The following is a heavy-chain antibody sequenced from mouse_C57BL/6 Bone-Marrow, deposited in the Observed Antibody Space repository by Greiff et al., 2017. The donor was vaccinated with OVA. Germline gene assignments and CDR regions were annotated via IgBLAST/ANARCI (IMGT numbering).Heavy chain of an antibody. CDR1: CYAFSSYW. Sequence: VQLQQSGAELVKPGASVKISCKASCYAFSSYWLHWVKQRPGKGLEWIGQLYPGDGDPNYNGKFKGKATLTADKSSSPAYMQRSSLTSEDSAVYFCARASTDVCGTGTTVTVSS. V-gene: IGHV1-80*01. CDR2: LYPGDGDP. CDR3: ARASTDV. J-gene: IGHJ1*03. D-gene: IGHD1-1*01.